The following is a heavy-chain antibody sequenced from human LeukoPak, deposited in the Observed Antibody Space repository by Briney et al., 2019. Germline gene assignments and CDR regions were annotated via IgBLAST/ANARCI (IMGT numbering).Heavy chain of an antibody. J-gene: IGHJ4*02. Sequence: GGSLRLSCSVSGFTFSNYAMHWVRQAPGQGLEWVASISGTGGTTYYAESVKGRITISRDNSKNTLYLRMSSLRAGDTAVYYCAKVVAGYIDYCFDHWGQGILVTVSS. CDR1: GFTFSNYA. V-gene: IGHV3-23*01. CDR2: ISGTGGTT. D-gene: IGHD5-12*01. CDR3: AKVVAGYIDYCFDH.